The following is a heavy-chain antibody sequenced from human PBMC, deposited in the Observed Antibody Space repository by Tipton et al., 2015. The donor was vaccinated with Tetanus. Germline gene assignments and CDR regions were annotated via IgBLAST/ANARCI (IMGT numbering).Heavy chain of an antibody. D-gene: IGHD3-16*01. CDR2: INSNIAGGAI. CDR1: GFTFKGFTFTNAW. V-gene: IGHV3-15*01. CDR3: TTAGPGASGGGY. Sequence: SLRLSCAASGFTFKGFTFTNAWMSWVRQVPGKGLEWDGRINSNIAGGAIDYAATMKDRFILPRDDSINMVILQMNSLKQDDSAGYDCTTAGPGASGGGYWGQGTLVTVSS. J-gene: IGHJ4*02.